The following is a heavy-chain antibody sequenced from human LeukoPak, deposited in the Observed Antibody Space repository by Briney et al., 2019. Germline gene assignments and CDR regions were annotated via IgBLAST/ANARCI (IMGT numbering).Heavy chain of an antibody. V-gene: IGHV4-39*07. Sequence: SETLSLTCTVSGGSISSSSYYWGWIRQPPGKGLEWIGSIYYSVSTYYNPSLKSRVTISVDTSKNQFSLKLSSVTAADTAVYYCARLRYFDGVDYWGQGTLVTVSS. CDR1: GGSISSSSYY. CDR3: ARLRYFDGVDY. D-gene: IGHD3-9*01. J-gene: IGHJ4*02. CDR2: IYYSVST.